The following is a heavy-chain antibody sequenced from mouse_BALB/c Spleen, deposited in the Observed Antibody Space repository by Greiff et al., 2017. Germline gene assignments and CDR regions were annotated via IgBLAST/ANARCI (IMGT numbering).Heavy chain of an antibody. CDR1: GFTFSSYT. Sequence: EVKLQESGGGLVQPGGSLKLSCAASGFTFSSYTMSWVRQTPEKRLEWVAYISNGGGSTYYPDTVKGRSTISRDNAKNTLYLQMSSLKSEDTAMYYCARHYYGSSYYFDYWGQGTTLTVSS. CDR3: ARHYYGSSYYFDY. D-gene: IGHD1-1*01. J-gene: IGHJ2*01. CDR2: ISNGGGST. V-gene: IGHV5-12-2*01.